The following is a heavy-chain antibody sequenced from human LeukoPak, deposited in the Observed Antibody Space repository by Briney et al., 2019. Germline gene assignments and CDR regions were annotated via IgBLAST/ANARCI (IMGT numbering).Heavy chain of an antibody. CDR3: ARVVPAAISEGVTFDI. J-gene: IGHJ3*02. CDR1: GGTFSSYA. CDR2: IIPIFGTA. V-gene: IGHV1-69*13. D-gene: IGHD2-2*01. Sequence: SVKVSCKASGGTFSSYAISWVRQAPGQGLEWMGGIIPIFGTANYAQKFQGRVTITADESTSTAYMELSSLRSEDTAVYYCARVVPAAISEGVTFDIWGQGTMVTVSS.